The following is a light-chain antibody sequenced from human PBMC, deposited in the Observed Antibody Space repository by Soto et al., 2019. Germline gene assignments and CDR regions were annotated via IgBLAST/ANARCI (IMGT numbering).Light chain of an antibody. J-gene: IGKJ1*01. CDR3: LQEYNFPRT. Sequence: VFTQSPCTLSLSPGERATLSCRASQSVSSSYLAWYQQKPGQAPSLLIYGASRRATGIPDRFSGSGSGTDLTITISSLQPEDCATDYCLQEYNFPRTFGQGTKVDI. V-gene: IGKV3-20*01. CDR1: QSVSSSY. CDR2: GAS.